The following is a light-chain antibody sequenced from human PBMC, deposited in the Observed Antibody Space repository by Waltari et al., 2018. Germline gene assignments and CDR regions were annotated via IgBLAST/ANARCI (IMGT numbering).Light chain of an antibody. CDR1: HGVRAL. CDR2: EGS. CDR3: QQLNTYPIT. J-gene: IGKJ5*01. Sequence: IQLTQSPASPPASVGLTVTTTCRASHGVRALLAWYQHKPAKDPKLLLYEGSTLQSGGPSRIIGGGSGTEFTPTITSLQAEDVATDYCQQLNTYPITFGPGTRLEIK. V-gene: IGKV1-9*01.